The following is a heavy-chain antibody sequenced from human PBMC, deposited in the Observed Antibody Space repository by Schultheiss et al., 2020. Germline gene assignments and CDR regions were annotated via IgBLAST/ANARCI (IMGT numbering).Heavy chain of an antibody. CDR3: ARIRRPFGRVIVMFDY. Sequence: SGPTLVKPTQTLTLTCTLSGFSLSNARMGVSWIRQPPGKALEWLAHIFSNDEKSYSTSLKSRLTISKDTSKSQVVLTMTNMDPVDTATYYCARIRRPFGRVIVMFDYWGQGTLVTVSS. D-gene: IGHD3-16*02. CDR2: IFSNDEK. J-gene: IGHJ4*02. CDR1: GFSLSNARMG. V-gene: IGHV2-26*01.